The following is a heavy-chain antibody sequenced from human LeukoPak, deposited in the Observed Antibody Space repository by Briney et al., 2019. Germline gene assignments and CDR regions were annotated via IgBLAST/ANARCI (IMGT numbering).Heavy chain of an antibody. Sequence: SETLSLTCTVSGGSISSYYWSWIRQPPGKGLEWIGYIYYSGSTNYNPSLKSRVTISVDTSRNQFSLQLSSVTAADTAVYYCARHLEAFDYWGQGTLVTVSS. CDR3: ARHLEAFDY. J-gene: IGHJ4*02. CDR2: IYYSGST. CDR1: GGSISSYY. V-gene: IGHV4-59*08. D-gene: IGHD5-24*01.